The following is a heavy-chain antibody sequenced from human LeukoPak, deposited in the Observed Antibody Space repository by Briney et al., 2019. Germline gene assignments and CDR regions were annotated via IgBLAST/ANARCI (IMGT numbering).Heavy chain of an antibody. CDR2: ISSSGSTI. D-gene: IGHD3-16*02. V-gene: IGHV3-48*03. Sequence: GGSLRLSCAASGFTFSSYEMNWVRQAPGKGLEWVSYISSSGSTIYYADSVKGRFTISRDNAKNSLYLQMNSLRAEDTAVYYCARDMITFGGVIVKFDYWGQGTLVTVSS. CDR3: ARDMITFGGVIVKFDY. CDR1: GFTFSSYE. J-gene: IGHJ4*02.